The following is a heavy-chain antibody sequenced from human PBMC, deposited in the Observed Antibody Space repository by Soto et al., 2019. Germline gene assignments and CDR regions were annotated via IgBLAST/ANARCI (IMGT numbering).Heavy chain of an antibody. Sequence: SESLSLTCDDYGGSFSAYYWSWIRQPSGKWLEWIGEINHSGSTNYNPSLKSRVTISVDTFKNQFSLKLSSVTVADMAVYYCARGFIVVVPAASYYGMDVWGQGTTVT. D-gene: IGHD2-2*01. J-gene: IGHJ6*02. CDR2: INHSGST. V-gene: IGHV4-34*01. CDR1: GGSFSAYY. CDR3: ARGFIVVVPAASYYGMDV.